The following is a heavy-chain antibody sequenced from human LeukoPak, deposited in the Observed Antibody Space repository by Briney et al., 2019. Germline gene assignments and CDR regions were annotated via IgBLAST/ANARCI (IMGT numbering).Heavy chain of an antibody. CDR3: ARGFLDYDSSDHAFSYY. Sequence: GASVKVSCKASGYTFTRYDITWVRQASGEGLEWMGWLNPNNGNTGYAQRFQGRVTLTRDTSISTAYMELSSLRSEDTAVYYCARGFLDYDSSDHAFSYYWGQGTLVTVSS. D-gene: IGHD3-22*01. CDR2: LNPNNGNT. J-gene: IGHJ4*02. CDR1: GYTFTRYD. V-gene: IGHV1-8*01.